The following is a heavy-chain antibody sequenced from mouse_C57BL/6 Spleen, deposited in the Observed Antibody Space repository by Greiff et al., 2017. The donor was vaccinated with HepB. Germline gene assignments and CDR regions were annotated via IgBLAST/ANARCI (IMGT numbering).Heavy chain of an antibody. CDR3: TTSPPPYDYDAMDY. Sequence: EVQLVESGAELVRPGASVKLSCTASGFNIKDDYMHWVKQRPEQGLEWIGWIDPENGDTEYASKFQGKATITADTSSNTAYLQLSSLTSEDTAVYYCTTSPPPYDYDAMDYWGQGTSVTVSS. CDR2: IDPENGDT. J-gene: IGHJ4*01. CDR1: GFNIKDDY. V-gene: IGHV14-4*01.